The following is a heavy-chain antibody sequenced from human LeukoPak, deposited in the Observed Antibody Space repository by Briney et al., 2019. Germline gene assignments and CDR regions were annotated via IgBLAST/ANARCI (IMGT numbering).Heavy chain of an antibody. J-gene: IGHJ5*02. CDR3: ARVWFGEFSFDP. Sequence: GASVKVSCKASGYTFTSYDINWVRQATGQGLEWMGWMNPNSGNTGYAQKFQGRVTMTRNTSISTAYMELSSLRSEDTAVYYCARVWFGEFSFDPWGQGTLVTVSS. D-gene: IGHD3-10*01. CDR1: GYTFTSYD. V-gene: IGHV1-8*01. CDR2: MNPNSGNT.